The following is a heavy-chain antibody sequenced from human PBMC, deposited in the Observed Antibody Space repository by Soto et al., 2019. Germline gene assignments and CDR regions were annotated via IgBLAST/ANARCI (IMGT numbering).Heavy chain of an antibody. CDR3: AREKYYGSGSYYKERNWFDP. D-gene: IGHD3-10*01. CDR2: MNPNSGNT. Sequence: GASVKVSCKASGYTFTSYDINRVRQATGQGLEWMGWMNPNSGNTGYAQKFQGRVTMTRNTSISTAYMELSSLRSEDTAVYYCAREKYYGSGSYYKERNWFDPWGQGTLVTVSS. CDR1: GYTFTSYD. V-gene: IGHV1-8*01. J-gene: IGHJ5*02.